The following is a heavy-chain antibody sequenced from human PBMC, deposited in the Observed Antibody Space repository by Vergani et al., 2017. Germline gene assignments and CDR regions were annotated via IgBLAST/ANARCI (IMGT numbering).Heavy chain of an antibody. D-gene: IGHD3-16*01. CDR1: GGSISGSPSY. CDR3: ARDTFHFDSENYDDVFDS. J-gene: IGHJ3*02. CDR2: IYYSGST. Sequence: QLQLQESGPGLVKPSETLSLTCTVSGGSISGSPSYWGWIRQPPGKGLEWIATIYYSGSTYYNPSLKSRVTISVDTSKNQFSLRLSSVTTADTAMYYCARDTFHFDSENYDDVFDSWGQGTMVIVSS. V-gene: IGHV4-39*07.